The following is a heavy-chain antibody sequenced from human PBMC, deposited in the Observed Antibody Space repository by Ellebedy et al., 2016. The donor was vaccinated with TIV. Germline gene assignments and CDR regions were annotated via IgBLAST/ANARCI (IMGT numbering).Heavy chain of an antibody. CDR2: INHSGST. CDR3: ARGRQYSDNSGYCLDS. J-gene: IGHJ5*01. Sequence: SETLSLXCAVYGGSFSGYYWTWIRQPPGKGLEWIGEINHSGSTNYNPSLKSRVTISVDTSKNQFSLKVSSVTAADTAVYYCARGRQYSDNSGYCLDSWGRGTLVTASS. CDR1: GGSFSGYY. V-gene: IGHV4-34*01. D-gene: IGHD3-22*01.